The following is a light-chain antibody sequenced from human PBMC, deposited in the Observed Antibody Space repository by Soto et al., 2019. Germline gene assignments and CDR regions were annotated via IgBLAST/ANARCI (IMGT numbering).Light chain of an antibody. CDR1: NSDVGGYNY. J-gene: IGLJ3*02. CDR3: CSYVDTDAWV. V-gene: IGLV2-11*01. CDR2: GVS. Sequence: QSALTQPRSVSGSTGQSVTISCTGTNSDVGGYNYVSWYQQYPGKAPKLMISGVSERPSGVPHRFSGSKSGNTASLTISGLQAEDEAVYYCCSYVDTDAWVFGGVTKVTVL.